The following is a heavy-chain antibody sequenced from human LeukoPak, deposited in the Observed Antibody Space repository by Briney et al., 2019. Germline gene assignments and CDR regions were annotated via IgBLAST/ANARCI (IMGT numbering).Heavy chain of an antibody. V-gene: IGHV3-48*03. CDR1: GFRFSTYE. J-gene: IGHJ5*02. D-gene: IGHD6-13*01. CDR2: TSSSGGTK. CDR3: ARLVLDP. Sequence: PGRSLRLSCAASGFRFSTYEMQWVRQAPGKGLEWVAYTSSSGGTKYYADSVKGRLTISRDNAKNSLYLQMNSLRVEDTAVYFCARLVLDPWGQGTLVTVSS.